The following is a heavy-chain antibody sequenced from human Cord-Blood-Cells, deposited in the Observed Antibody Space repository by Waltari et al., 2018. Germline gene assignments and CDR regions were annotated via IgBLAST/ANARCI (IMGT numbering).Heavy chain of an antibody. V-gene: IGHV4-34*01. D-gene: IGHD3-3*01. CDR2: INHSGST. Sequence: QVPLQQWGAGLLKPSETLSLTCAVYGGSFSGSYWSWLRQPPGKGLEWIGEINHSGSTNYNPSLRSRVTISVDTSKNQCSLKLSSVTAADTAVYYCARGPIFGVVINWFDPWGQGTLVTVSS. CDR3: ARGPIFGVVINWFDP. J-gene: IGHJ5*02. CDR1: GGSFSGSY.